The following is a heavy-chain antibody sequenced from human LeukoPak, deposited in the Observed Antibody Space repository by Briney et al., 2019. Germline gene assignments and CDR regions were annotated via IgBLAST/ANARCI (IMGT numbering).Heavy chain of an antibody. D-gene: IGHD3-22*01. CDR3: ARDTPYYDSSGYPY. CDR1: GGTFSSYA. V-gene: IGHV1-69*05. Sequence: SVKVSCXASGGTFSSYAISWVRQAPGQGLEWMGRIIPIFGTANYAQKFQGRVTITTDESTSTAYMELSGLRSEDTAVYYCARDTPYYDSSGYPYWCQGTLVTVSS. J-gene: IGHJ4*02. CDR2: IIPIFGTA.